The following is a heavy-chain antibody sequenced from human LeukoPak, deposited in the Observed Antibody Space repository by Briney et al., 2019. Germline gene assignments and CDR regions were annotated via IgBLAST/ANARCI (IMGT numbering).Heavy chain of an antibody. CDR1: GFTFSSYE. D-gene: IGHD2-21*02. J-gene: IGHJ4*02. CDR2: ISSSGSTI. Sequence: GGSLRLSCAASGFTFSSYEMNWVRQAPGKGLEWVSYISSSGSTIYYADSVKGRFTISRDNAKNSLYLQMNSLRAEDTAVYYCGLMVTATAFDYWGQGTLVTVSS. V-gene: IGHV3-48*03. CDR3: GLMVTATAFDY.